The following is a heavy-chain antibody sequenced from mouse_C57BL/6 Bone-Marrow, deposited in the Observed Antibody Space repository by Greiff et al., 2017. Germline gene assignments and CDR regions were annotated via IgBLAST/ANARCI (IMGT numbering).Heavy chain of an antibody. Sequence: EVTLMESGGGLVQPGGSMKLSCVASGFTFSNYWMNWVRQSPEKGLEWVAQIRLKSDNYATHYAESVKGRFTISRDDSKSSVYLQMNNLRAEDTGIYYCTGAYYGRGFAYWGQGTLVTVSA. D-gene: IGHD1-1*01. CDR2: IRLKSDNYAT. J-gene: IGHJ3*01. CDR1: GFTFSNYW. V-gene: IGHV6-3*01. CDR3: TGAYYGRGFAY.